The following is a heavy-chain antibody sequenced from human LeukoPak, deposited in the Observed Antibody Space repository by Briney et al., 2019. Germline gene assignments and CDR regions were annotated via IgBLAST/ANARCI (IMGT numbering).Heavy chain of an antibody. J-gene: IGHJ6*02. CDR3: ASKSPSYYDFWSGYLDYYYGMDV. Sequence: PGGSLRLSCAASGFTFSSYEMNWVRQAPGKGLEWVSYISSSGSTIYYADSVKGRFTISRDNAKNSLYPQMNSLRAEDTAVYYCASKSPSYYDFWSGYLDYYYGMDVWGQGTTVTVSS. D-gene: IGHD3-3*01. V-gene: IGHV3-48*03. CDR2: ISSSGSTI. CDR1: GFTFSSYE.